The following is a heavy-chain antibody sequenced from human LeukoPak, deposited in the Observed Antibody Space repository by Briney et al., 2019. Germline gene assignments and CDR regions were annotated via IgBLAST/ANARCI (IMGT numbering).Heavy chain of an antibody. V-gene: IGHV2-5*02. J-gene: IGHJ4*02. Sequence: SGPTLVKPTQTLTLTCTFSGFSLSTSGVGVGWIRQPPGKALEWLALIYWDDDKRYSPSLKSRLTITKDTSKNQVVLTMTNMDPVDTATYYRAHSLYTAMAPLFHFDYWGQGTLVTVSS. CDR1: GFSLSTSGVG. D-gene: IGHD5-18*01. CDR2: IYWDDDK. CDR3: AHSLYTAMAPLFHFDY.